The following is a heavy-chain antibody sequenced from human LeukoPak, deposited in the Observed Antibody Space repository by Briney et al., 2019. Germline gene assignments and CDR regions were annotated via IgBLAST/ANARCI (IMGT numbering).Heavy chain of an antibody. D-gene: IGHD5-18*01. V-gene: IGHV3-64*01. Sequence: GGSLRLSCAASGFTFSTYAMHWVRQAPGKGLEYVSAISSNGGSTYYASSVRGRFTISRDNSKNTLYLQVGSLRADDMAVYYWARDLGYSYGLYWYFDLWGRGTLVTVSS. CDR1: GFTFSTYA. J-gene: IGHJ2*01. CDR3: ARDLGYSYGLYWYFDL. CDR2: ISSNGGST.